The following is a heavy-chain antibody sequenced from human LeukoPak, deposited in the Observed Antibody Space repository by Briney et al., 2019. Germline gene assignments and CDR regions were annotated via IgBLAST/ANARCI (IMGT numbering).Heavy chain of an antibody. CDR1: GYTFTGYY. Sequence: ASVKVSCKASGYTFTGYYTHWVRQAPGQGLEWMGWINPNSGGTNYAQKFQGRVTMTRDTSISTAYMELSRLRSDDTAVYYCARAGDYYYYMDVWGKGTTVTVSS. J-gene: IGHJ6*03. CDR2: INPNSGGT. V-gene: IGHV1-2*02. D-gene: IGHD3-10*01. CDR3: ARAGDYYYYMDV.